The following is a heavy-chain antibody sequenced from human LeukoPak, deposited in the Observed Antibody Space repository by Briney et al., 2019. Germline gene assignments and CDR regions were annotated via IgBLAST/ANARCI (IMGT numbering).Heavy chain of an antibody. J-gene: IGHJ6*02. V-gene: IGHV3-30*18. D-gene: IGHD6-19*01. Sequence: PGRSLRLSCAASGFTFSSYGMHWVRQAPGKGLEWVAVIPYDGSNKYYADSVKGRFTISRDNSKSTLYLQMNSLRAEDTAVYYCAKVLSRLTDYYYYGIDVWGQGTTVTVSS. CDR3: AKVLSRLTDYYYYGIDV. CDR1: GFTFSSYG. CDR2: IPYDGSNK.